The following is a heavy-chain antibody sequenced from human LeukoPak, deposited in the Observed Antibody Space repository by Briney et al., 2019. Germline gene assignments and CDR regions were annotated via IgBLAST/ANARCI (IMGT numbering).Heavy chain of an antibody. V-gene: IGHV4-30-4*08. Sequence: SETLSLTCTVSGGSISSGDYYWSWIRQPPGKGLGWIGYIYYSGSTYYNPSLKSRVTISVDTSKNQFSLKLSSVTAADTAVYYCARGYSTPAPIDYWGQGTLVTVSS. J-gene: IGHJ4*02. D-gene: IGHD4-11*01. CDR3: ARGYSTPAPIDY. CDR1: GGSISSGDYY. CDR2: IYYSGST.